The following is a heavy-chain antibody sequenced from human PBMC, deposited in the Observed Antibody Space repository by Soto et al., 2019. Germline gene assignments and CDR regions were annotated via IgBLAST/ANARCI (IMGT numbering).Heavy chain of an antibody. Sequence: GGSLRLSCSASGFTFSSYAMHWVRQAPGKGLEYVSAISSNGGSTYYADSVKGRFTIPRDTSKNTLYLQMSSLRAEDTAVYYCVRSPGMTTVIHGYDFDYWGQGTLVTVSS. J-gene: IGHJ4*02. CDR3: VRSPGMTTVIHGYDFDY. CDR2: ISSNGGST. CDR1: GFTFSSYA. V-gene: IGHV3-64D*06. D-gene: IGHD4-17*01.